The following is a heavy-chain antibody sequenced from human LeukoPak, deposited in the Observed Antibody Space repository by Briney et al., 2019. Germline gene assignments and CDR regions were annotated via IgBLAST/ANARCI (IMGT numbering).Heavy chain of an antibody. V-gene: IGHV4-59*01. CDR3: ATGGSGWFRFDY. D-gene: IGHD6-19*01. Sequence: SETLSLTCTVSDGSISSYYCSWIRQPPGKGLEWIGYIYYTGSTDYNPSLTSRLTMSVDTSKNQFSLELSSVTAADTAVYYCATGGSGWFRFDYWGQGILVTVSS. CDR1: DGSISSYY. CDR2: IYYTGST. J-gene: IGHJ4*02.